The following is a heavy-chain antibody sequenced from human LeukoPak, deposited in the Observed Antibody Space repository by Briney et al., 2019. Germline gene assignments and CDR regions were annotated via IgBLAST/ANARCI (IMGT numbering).Heavy chain of an antibody. Sequence: SVKVSCKAAGGTITNYVISWVRQAPGQGLEWMGGIIPILTTANYAQKFQGRVTITADESTSTAYMELSSLRSEDTAVYYCARGPQVGAFDLWGQGTMVTVSS. CDR3: ARGPQVGAFDL. D-gene: IGHD1-26*01. J-gene: IGHJ3*01. CDR1: GGTITNYV. CDR2: IIPILTTA. V-gene: IGHV1-69*13.